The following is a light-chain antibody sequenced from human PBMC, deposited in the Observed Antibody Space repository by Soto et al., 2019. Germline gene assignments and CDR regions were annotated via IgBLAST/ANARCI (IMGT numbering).Light chain of an antibody. V-gene: IGLV2-14*01. CDR3: SSYTGSSTLYV. CDR2: EVT. Sequence: ALTQPASVSGSPGQSITISCTGTSSDVGAYNYVSWYQHHPGKAPRLMISEVTNRPSGVSNRFSGSKSGNSASLTISGLQPDDEADYYCSSYTGSSTLYVFGTGTKVTVL. CDR1: SSDVGAYNY. J-gene: IGLJ1*01.